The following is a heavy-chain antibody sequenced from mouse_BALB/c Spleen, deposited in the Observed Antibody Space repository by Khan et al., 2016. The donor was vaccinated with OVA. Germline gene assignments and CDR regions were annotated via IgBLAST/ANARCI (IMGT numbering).Heavy chain of an antibody. CDR1: GYSITSDYA. J-gene: IGHJ3*01. V-gene: IGHV3-2*02. CDR2: ISHSGST. Sequence: EVQLQESGPGLVKPSQSLSLTCTVTGYSITSDYAWNWIRQFPGNKLEWMGYISHSGSTSYNPSLKSRIPITRDTSKNQFFLQLISVTTEDTAKYYWARGGDDFGAYWGQGTLVTVSA. CDR3: ARGGDDFGAY. D-gene: IGHD2-4*01.